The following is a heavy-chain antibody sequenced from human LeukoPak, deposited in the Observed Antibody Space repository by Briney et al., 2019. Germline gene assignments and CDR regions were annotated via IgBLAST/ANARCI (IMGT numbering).Heavy chain of an antibody. D-gene: IGHD3-22*01. V-gene: IGHV1-69-2*01. Sequence: ASVKVSCKGSGYTFTDYRMHWVQHAPGKGLEWMGLVDREDGETIYAEKFQGRVTITADTSTDTAYMEMSSLRSEDTAVYYCATDWTAYVSSGYNWVDPCGQGTLVTVSS. CDR2: VDREDGET. CDR3: ATDWTAYVSSGYNWVDP. CDR1: GYTFTDYR. J-gene: IGHJ5*02.